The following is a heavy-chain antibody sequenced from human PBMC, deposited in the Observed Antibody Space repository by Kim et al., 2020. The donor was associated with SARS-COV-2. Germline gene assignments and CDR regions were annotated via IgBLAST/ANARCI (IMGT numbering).Heavy chain of an antibody. Sequence: SETLSLTCTVSGDSISSYFWSWIRQPPGKGLEWIGYIYYSGSTNYNPSLKSRVTISVDTSKNQFSLRLSSGIAADTAVYYCARVSSWGGYSRYYFDYWGQGKLVTVSS. V-gene: IGHV4-59*01. CDR2: IYYSGST. CDR3: ARVSSWGGYSRYYFDY. CDR1: GDSISSYF. J-gene: IGHJ4*02. D-gene: IGHD3-16*01.